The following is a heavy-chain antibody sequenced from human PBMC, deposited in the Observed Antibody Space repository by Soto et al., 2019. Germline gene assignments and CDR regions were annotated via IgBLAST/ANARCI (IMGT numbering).Heavy chain of an antibody. V-gene: IGHV4-30-4*01. CDR3: ARALIQLWPHYYYGMDV. D-gene: IGHD5-18*01. CDR1: GGSVSSGDYY. CDR2: IYYSGTT. J-gene: IGHJ6*02. Sequence: SETLSLTCTVSGGSVSSGDYYWSWIRQPPGKGLEWIGYIYYSGTTYYNPSLKSRVTISVDTSMNQFSLKVSSVTAADTAVYYCARALIQLWPHYYYGMDVWGQGTTVTVSS.